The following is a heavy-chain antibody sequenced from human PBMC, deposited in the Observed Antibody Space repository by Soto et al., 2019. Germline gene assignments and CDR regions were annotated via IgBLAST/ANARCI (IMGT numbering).Heavy chain of an antibody. CDR3: ARVLYYGSGSYSPYGMDV. J-gene: IGHJ6*02. D-gene: IGHD3-10*01. Sequence: QVQLVQSGAEVKKPGSSVKVSCKTSGVSFNNNGIGWVRQAPGHGLEWMGGVSPPFRTSNYARKFQGSISITENAFTGTVNMEMSSLASEDTAQYYCARVLYYGSGSYSPYGMDVWGQGTTVTVSS. CDR2: VSPPFRTS. CDR1: GVSFNNNG. V-gene: IGHV1-69*01.